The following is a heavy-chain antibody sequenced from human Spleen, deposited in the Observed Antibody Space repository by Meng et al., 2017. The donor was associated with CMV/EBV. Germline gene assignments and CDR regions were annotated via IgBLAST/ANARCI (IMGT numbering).Heavy chain of an antibody. D-gene: IGHD3-3*01. V-gene: IGHV3-7*01. CDR2: INQRGTEI. J-gene: IGHJ4*02. CDR1: GFTFSGYW. CDR3: ARDYHYDFWSGYFGL. Sequence: GESLKISCAASGFTFSGYWMVWVRQAPGKGLEWVANINQRGTEIYYMDSLRGRFTISRDNAKGSLYLQMNSLGPEDTAVYYCARDYHYDFWSGYFGLWGQGTLVTVSS.